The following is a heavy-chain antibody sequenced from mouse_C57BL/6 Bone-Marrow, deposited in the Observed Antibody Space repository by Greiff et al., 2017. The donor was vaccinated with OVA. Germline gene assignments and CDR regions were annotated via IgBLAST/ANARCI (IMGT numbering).Heavy chain of an antibody. J-gene: IGHJ2*01. D-gene: IGHD4-1*01. V-gene: IGHV7-3*01. CDR1: GFTFTDYY. Sequence: EVKLMESGGGLVQPGGSLSLSCAASGFTFTDYYMSWVRQPPGKALEWLGFIRNKANGYTTEYSASVKGRFTISRDNSQSILYLQMNALRAEDSATYYCARYLTGYYFDYWGQGTTLTVSS. CDR3: ARYLTGYYFDY. CDR2: IRNKANGYTT.